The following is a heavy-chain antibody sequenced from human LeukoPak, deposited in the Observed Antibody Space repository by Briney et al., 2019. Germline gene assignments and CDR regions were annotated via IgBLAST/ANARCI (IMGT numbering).Heavy chain of an antibody. D-gene: IGHD3-10*01. CDR1: GFTVSSNY. Sequence: GGSLRLSCAASGFTVSSNYMSWVRQAPGKGLEWVSAISGSGGSTYYADSVKGRFTISRDNSKNTLYLQMNSLRAEDTAVYYCAKDHLGYYGSGSYYTPPSWGQGTLVTVSS. CDR2: ISGSGGST. CDR3: AKDHLGYYGSGSYYTPPS. J-gene: IGHJ5*02. V-gene: IGHV3-23*01.